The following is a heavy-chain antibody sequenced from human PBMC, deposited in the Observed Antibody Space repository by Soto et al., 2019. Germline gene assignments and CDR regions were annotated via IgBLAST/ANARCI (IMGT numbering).Heavy chain of an antibody. J-gene: IGHJ6*02. V-gene: IGHV3-33*01. D-gene: IGHD1-1*01. CDR1: GFTFSSYG. CDR3: ARAPNWNPRRGYYGMDV. CDR2: IWYDGSNK. Sequence: QVQLVESGGGVVQPGRSLRLSCAASGFTFSSYGMHWVRQAPGKGLEWVAVIWYDGSNKYYADSVKGRFTISRDNSKNTRYLQMNSLRAEETAVYYCARAPNWNPRRGYYGMDVWGQGTTVTVSS.